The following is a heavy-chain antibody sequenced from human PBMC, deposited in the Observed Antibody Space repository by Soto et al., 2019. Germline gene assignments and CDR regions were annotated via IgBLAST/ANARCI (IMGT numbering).Heavy chain of an antibody. CDR2: INHSGNT. CDR3: ARGRGEFDA. V-gene: IGHV4-34*01. J-gene: IGHJ5*02. D-gene: IGHD2-21*01. Sequence: PSETLSLTCAAYGASLSDNYCNWLRQPPGKGLEWTGEINHSGNTNYNPSLRSRVTISIDTSKNQLSLNLRSVSAADTAVYYCARGRGEFDAWDQRTPVPVSS. CDR1: GASLSDNY.